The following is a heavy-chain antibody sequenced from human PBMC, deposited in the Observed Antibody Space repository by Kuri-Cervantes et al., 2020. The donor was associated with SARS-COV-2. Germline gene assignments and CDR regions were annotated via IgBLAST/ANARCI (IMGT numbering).Heavy chain of an antibody. J-gene: IGHJ4*02. D-gene: IGHD2-15*01. CDR2: INPSGSGT. CDR1: GYTFTSYY. CDR3: VVGFFSSRKWDY. Sequence: ASVKVSCKASGYTFTSYYMHWVRQAPGQGLEWMGIINPSGSGTRYPQRFQDRISMTRDTSTSTVYMELSGLTSEDTAVYYCVVGFFSSRKWDYWGQGTLVTVSS. V-gene: IGHV1-46*01.